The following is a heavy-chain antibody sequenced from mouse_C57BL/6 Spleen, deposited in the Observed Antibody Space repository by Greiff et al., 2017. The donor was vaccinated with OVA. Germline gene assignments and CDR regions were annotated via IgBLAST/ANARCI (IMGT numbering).Heavy chain of an antibody. CDR3: AIDYYGSSYGIAY. Sequence: VQLQQSGPVLVKPGASVKMSCKASGYTFTDYYMNWVKQSHGKSLEWIGVINPYNGGTSYNQKFKGKATLTVDKSSSTAYMELSSLTSEDSAVYYGAIDYYGSSYGIAYWGQGTLVTVSA. D-gene: IGHD1-1*01. J-gene: IGHJ3*01. CDR1: GYTFTDYY. CDR2: INPYNGGT. V-gene: IGHV1-19*01.